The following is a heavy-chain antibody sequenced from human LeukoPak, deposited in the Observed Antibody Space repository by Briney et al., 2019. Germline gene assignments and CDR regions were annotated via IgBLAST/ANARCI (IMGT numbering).Heavy chain of an antibody. Sequence: GGSLRLSCAASGFSFNIYGMHWVRQAPGKGLEWVAVISYDGSNKYYADSVKGRFTISRDNSKNTLYLQMNSLRAEDTAVYYCARDLINYYDSSGYRGSGYWGQGTLVTVSS. D-gene: IGHD3-22*01. CDR1: GFSFNIYG. CDR2: ISYDGSNK. CDR3: ARDLINYYDSSGYRGSGY. V-gene: IGHV3-30-3*01. J-gene: IGHJ4*02.